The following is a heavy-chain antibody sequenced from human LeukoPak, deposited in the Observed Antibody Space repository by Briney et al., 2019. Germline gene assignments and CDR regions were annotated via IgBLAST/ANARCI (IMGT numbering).Heavy chain of an antibody. CDR1: GFTFSSYW. D-gene: IGHD3-3*01. V-gene: IGHV3-74*01. CDR2: INSDGSRI. Sequence: GSLRLSCAASGFTFSSYWMHWVRQAPGKGLVWVSRINSDGSRISYADSVKGRFTISRDNAKNTLYLQMNSLRVEDTAVYYCARSDFWSGYHRGYFDYWGQGTLVTVSS. CDR3: ARSDFWSGYHRGYFDY. J-gene: IGHJ4*02.